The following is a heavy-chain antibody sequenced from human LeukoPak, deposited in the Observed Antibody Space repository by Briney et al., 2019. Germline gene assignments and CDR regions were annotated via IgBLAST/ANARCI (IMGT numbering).Heavy chain of an antibody. D-gene: IGHD3-10*01. CDR1: GFTFSSYA. Sequence: GGSLRLSCAASGFTFSSYAMSWVRQAQGEGLEWVSGISGGATSTDYADSVRGRFSISRDNFKNTVSLQMSSLRAEDTATYYCAKGTDYYGSGGHFDFWGQGALVTVSS. CDR2: ISGGATST. CDR3: AKGTDYYGSGGHFDF. J-gene: IGHJ4*02. V-gene: IGHV3-23*01.